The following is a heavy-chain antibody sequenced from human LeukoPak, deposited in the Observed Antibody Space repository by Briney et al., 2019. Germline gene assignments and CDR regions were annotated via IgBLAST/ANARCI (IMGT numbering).Heavy chain of an antibody. CDR3: ARNVGGLRGFDY. CDR1: GGSINSYY. Sequence: SETLSLTCSVSGGSINSYYWSWIRQPQGRGLEWIGWVSYTGTTYFNPSLKSRVTISVDTSKNQFSLRLTSVTAADTAVFFCARNVGGLRGFDYWGQGTLVTVSS. CDR2: VSYTGTT. D-gene: IGHD3-10*01. J-gene: IGHJ4*02. V-gene: IGHV4-59*01.